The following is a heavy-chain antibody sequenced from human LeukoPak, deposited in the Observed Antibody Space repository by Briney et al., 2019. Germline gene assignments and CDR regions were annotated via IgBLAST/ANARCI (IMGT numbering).Heavy chain of an antibody. Sequence: GGSLRLSCAASGFTFSSYSMNWVRQAPGKGLEWVSSISSSSSYIYYADSVKGRFTISRDNAKNSLYLQMNGLRAEDTAVYYCARDGAAADFDYWGQGTLVTVSS. CDR2: ISSSSSYI. CDR3: ARDGAAADFDY. V-gene: IGHV3-21*01. J-gene: IGHJ4*02. CDR1: GFTFSSYS. D-gene: IGHD6-13*01.